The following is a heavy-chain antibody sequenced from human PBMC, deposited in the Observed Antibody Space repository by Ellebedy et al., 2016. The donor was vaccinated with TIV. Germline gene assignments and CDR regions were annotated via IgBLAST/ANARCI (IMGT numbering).Heavy chain of an antibody. V-gene: IGHV1-69*06. J-gene: IGHJ4*02. CDR2: IIPIFDTA. CDR3: ARGGYGAAGYFDY. CDR1: GGSFSNDG. Sequence: SVKVSCXVSGGSFSNDGIKWVRQAPGQGLEWMGGIIPIFDTANYAQNFQGRVTFTADKSTGTAYMELSGLGSEDTAVYYCARGGYGAAGYFDYWGQGTLVTVS. D-gene: IGHD3-22*01.